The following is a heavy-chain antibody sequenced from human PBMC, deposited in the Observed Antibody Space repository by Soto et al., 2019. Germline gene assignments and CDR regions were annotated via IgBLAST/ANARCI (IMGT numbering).Heavy chain of an antibody. CDR2: INHSGST. Sequence: SETLSLTCAVYGGSFSGYYWSWIRQPPGKGLEWIGEINHSGSTNYNPSLKSRVTISVDTSKNQFSLKLSSVTAADTAVYYCAGGGRWLKPFDYWGQGTLVTVSS. D-gene: IGHD5-12*01. CDR1: GGSFSGYY. J-gene: IGHJ4*02. CDR3: AGGGRWLKPFDY. V-gene: IGHV4-34*01.